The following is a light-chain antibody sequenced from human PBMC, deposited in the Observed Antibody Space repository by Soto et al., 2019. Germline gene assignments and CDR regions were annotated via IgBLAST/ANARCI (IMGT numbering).Light chain of an antibody. CDR3: QQSYSIPWT. V-gene: IGKV3D-20*02. CDR1: QSVSNTY. Sequence: EIVLTQSPGTLSLSPGERATLSCRASQSVSNTYLAWYQQKPGQAPRLLIYDASSRATGIPDRFSGSGSGTDFTLTISSLQPEDFATYYCQQSYSIPWTFGQGTKVEIK. CDR2: DAS. J-gene: IGKJ1*01.